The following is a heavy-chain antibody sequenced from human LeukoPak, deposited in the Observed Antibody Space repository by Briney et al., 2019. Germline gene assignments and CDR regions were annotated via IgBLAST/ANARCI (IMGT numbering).Heavy chain of an antibody. CDR2: IYSGGST. CDR3: ARDKVRAKSLGYYYYGMDV. D-gene: IGHD3-10*01. J-gene: IGHJ6*02. CDR1: GFTFSSNY. Sequence: GSLRPYWAGTGFTFSSNYMSWVRKAPGKGLEWVSVIYSGGSTYYADSVKGRFTISRDNSKNTLYLQMNSLRAEDTAVYYCARDKVRAKSLGYYYYGMDVWGQGTTVTVSS. V-gene: IGHV3-53*01.